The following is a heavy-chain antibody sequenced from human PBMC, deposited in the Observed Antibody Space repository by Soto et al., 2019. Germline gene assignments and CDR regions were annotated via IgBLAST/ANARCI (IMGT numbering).Heavy chain of an antibody. V-gene: IGHV1-46*01. D-gene: IGHD6-19*01. CDR1: GYTFINYY. CDR3: ARGSSSGWRYYFDY. J-gene: IGHJ4*02. Sequence: GASVKVSCKASGYTFINYYMHWVRQAPGQGLEWMGIINPSGGSSTYPQNFQGRVTMTTDTSTSTVYMEVSSLRSEDTVVYYCARGSSSGWRYYFDYWGQGTLVTVSS. CDR2: INPSGGSS.